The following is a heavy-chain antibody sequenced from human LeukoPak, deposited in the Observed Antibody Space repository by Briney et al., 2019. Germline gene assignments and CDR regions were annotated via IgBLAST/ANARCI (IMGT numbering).Heavy chain of an antibody. CDR1: GFTFSSYG. CDR3: AKAASGSYYFDY. Sequence: PGGSLRLSCAASGFTFSSYGMHWVRQAPGKGLEWVAVISYDGSNKYYADSVKGRFTISRDNSKNTLYLQMNSLRAEDTAVYYCAKAASGSYYFDYWSQGTLVTVSS. D-gene: IGHD1-26*01. J-gene: IGHJ4*02. CDR2: ISYDGSNK. V-gene: IGHV3-30*18.